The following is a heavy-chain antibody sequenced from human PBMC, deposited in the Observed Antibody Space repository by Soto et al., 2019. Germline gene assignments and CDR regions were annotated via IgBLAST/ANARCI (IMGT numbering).Heavy chain of an antibody. Sequence: QLQLQESGSGLVKPSQTLSLTCAVSGGSISSGGYSWSWIRQPPGKGLEWIGYIYHSGSTYYNPXLKSRVTISVXXSXNXXSLKLSSVTAADTAVYYCSRGPYPGSEYYYYGMDVWGHGTTVTVSS. CDR3: SRGPYPGSEYYYYGMDV. CDR2: IYHSGST. CDR1: GGSISSGGYS. D-gene: IGHD3-10*01. J-gene: IGHJ6*02. V-gene: IGHV4-30-2*01.